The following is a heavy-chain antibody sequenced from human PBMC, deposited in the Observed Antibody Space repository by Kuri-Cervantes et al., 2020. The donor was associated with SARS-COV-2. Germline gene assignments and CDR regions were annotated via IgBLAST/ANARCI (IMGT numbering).Heavy chain of an antibody. V-gene: IGHV1-18*01. CDR2: ISAYNGNT. J-gene: IGHJ5*02. CDR3: AREGGWFDP. Sequence: ASVKVSCKASGYTFTSYAMNWVRQAPGQGLEWMGWISAYNGNTNYAQKLQGRVTMTTDTSTSTAYVELRSLRSDDTAVYYCAREGGWFDPWGQGTLVTVSS. CDR1: GYTFTSYA.